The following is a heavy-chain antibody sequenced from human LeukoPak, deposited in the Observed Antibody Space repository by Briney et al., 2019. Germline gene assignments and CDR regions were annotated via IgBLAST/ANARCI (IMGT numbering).Heavy chain of an antibody. CDR2: IRYDGSNK. D-gene: IGHD4-11*01. V-gene: IGHV3-30*02. J-gene: IGHJ3*01. CDR3: ARQYTFDP. CDR1: GFTFSSYG. Sequence: GGSLRLSCAASGFTFSSYGMHWVRQAPGKGLEWVAFIRYDGSNKYYADSVKGRFTISRDNAKNTLYLQMNSLRAEDTAVYYCARQYTFDPWGRGTVVSVSS.